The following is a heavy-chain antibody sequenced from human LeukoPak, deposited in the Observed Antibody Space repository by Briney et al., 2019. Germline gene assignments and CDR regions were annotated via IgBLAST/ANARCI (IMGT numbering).Heavy chain of an antibody. CDR2: IVVGSGNT. D-gene: IGHD3-10*01. Sequence: GASVKVSCKASGFTCTSSAMQWGRQARGQRREWIGWIVVGSGNTNYAQKFQERVTITRDMSTSTAYMELSSLRSEDTAVYYCAAVPTMVRGVIITGDYWGQETLVTVSS. CDR1: GFTCTSSA. CDR3: AAVPTMVRGVIITGDY. V-gene: IGHV1-58*02. J-gene: IGHJ4*02.